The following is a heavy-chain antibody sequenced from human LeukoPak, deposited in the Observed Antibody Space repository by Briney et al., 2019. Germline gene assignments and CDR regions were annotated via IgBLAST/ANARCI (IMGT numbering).Heavy chain of an antibody. CDR1: GGTFSSYA. CDR2: IIPIFSTA. V-gene: IGHV1-69*13. J-gene: IGHJ6*03. D-gene: IGHD2-2*01. Sequence: GASVKVSCKASGGTFSSYAISWVRQAPGQGLEWMGGIIPIFSTANYAQKFQGRVTITADESTSTAYMELSSLRSEDTAVYYCARGYCNSTSCYDGSYYYYMDVWGKGTTVTVSS. CDR3: ARGYCNSTSCYDGSYYYYMDV.